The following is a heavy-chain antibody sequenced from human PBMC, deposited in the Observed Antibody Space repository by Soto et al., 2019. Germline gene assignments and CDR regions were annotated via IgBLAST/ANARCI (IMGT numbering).Heavy chain of an antibody. Sequence: GSLRLSCAASGFIFENFGMSWVRQAPGKGLEWISSISGSGFKKYYADSVKGRFTISRDNSKSTVYLELNNLSAEDTAVYHCAKNQGVELVPLATVDWFDPWGQGSVVTSPQ. CDR3: AKNQGVELVPLATVDWFDP. CDR1: GFIFENFG. D-gene: IGHD1-26*01. V-gene: IGHV3-23*01. J-gene: IGHJ5*02. CDR2: ISGSGFKK.